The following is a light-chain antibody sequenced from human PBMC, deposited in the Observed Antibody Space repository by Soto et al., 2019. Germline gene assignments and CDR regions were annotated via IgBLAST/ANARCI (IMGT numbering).Light chain of an antibody. V-gene: IGKV3-15*01. CDR1: QSVSTN. J-gene: IGKJ3*01. CDR3: QEYSKWPLFP. CDR2: AAS. Sequence: EIVVTQSPGILSVSPGDRATLSCRASQSVSTNLAWYQQKPGQAPTLLIYAASTRATGIPARFTGSGSGTDFTLTISSLQSEDFAVYYCQEYSKWPLFPFGPGTRVDIK.